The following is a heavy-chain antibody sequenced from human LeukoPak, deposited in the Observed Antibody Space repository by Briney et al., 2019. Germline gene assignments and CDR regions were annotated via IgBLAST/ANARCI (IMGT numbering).Heavy chain of an antibody. V-gene: IGHV3-48*04. CDR3: ARDHQWALDI. CDR2: ISSSGSPT. CDR1: GFTFSSYG. J-gene: IGHJ3*02. D-gene: IGHD6-19*01. Sequence: GGSLRLSCAASGFTFSSYGMHWVRQAPGKGLEWVSYISSSGSPTHYADSVKGRFTISRDNAKNSLYLQMNSLRAEDTAVYYCARDHQWALDIWGQGTRVTVSS.